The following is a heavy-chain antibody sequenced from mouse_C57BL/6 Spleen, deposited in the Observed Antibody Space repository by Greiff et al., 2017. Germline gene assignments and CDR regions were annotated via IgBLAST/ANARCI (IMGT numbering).Heavy chain of an antibody. CDR2: IHPNSGST. Sequence: QVQLQQPGAELVKPGASVKLSCKASGYTFTSYWMHWVKQRPGPGLEWIGMIHPNSGSTNYNEKFKSKATLTVDKSSSTAYMQLSSLTSEDSAVYYCARSNWLYFDYWGQGTTLTVSS. CDR1: GYTFTSYW. J-gene: IGHJ2*01. CDR3: ARSNWLYFDY. D-gene: IGHD4-1*01. V-gene: IGHV1-64*01.